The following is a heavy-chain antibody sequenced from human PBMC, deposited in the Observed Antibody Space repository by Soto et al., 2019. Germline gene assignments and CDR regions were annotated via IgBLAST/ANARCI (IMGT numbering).Heavy chain of an antibody. CDR2: ISGSGGST. CDR1: GFTFSSYA. V-gene: IGHV3-23*01. D-gene: IGHD1-26*01. CDR3: AKGQGELLAERDWFDP. J-gene: IGHJ5*02. Sequence: EVQLLESGGGLVQPGGSLRLSCAASGFTFSSYAMSWVRQAPGKGLEWVSVISGSGGSTYYADSVKGRFTISRDNSKNTLYLQMNRLRAVDTALYYCAKGQGELLAERDWFDPWGQGPLVTVSS.